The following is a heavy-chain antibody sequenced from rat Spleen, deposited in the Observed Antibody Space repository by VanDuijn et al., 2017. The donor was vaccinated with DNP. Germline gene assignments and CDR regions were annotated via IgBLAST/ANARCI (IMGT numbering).Heavy chain of an antibody. Sequence: EVQLVESGGGLVQPGRSLKLSCAASGFTFSDYNMAWVRQSPKKGLEWVGTISYDGDTTYYRDSVKGRFTVSRDNAKSSLFLQMNSLRSEDMATYYCARGSITTFDYWGQGVMVTVSS. CDR2: ISYDGDTT. CDR1: GFTFSDYN. D-gene: IGHD1-5*01. V-gene: IGHV5-7*01. CDR3: ARGSITTFDY. J-gene: IGHJ2*01.